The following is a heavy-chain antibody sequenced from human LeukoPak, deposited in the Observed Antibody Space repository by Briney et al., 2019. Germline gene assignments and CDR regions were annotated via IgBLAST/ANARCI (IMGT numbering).Heavy chain of an antibody. D-gene: IGHD3-22*01. CDR2: INHSGST. CDR3: AKLGGHSSSGYYYASDY. CDR1: GGSFSGYY. V-gene: IGHV4-34*01. J-gene: IGHJ4*02. Sequence: PSETLSLTCAVYGGSFSGYYWSWIRQPPGKGLEWIGEINHSGSTNYNPSLKSRVTISVDTSKNQFSLKLSSVTAADTAVYYCAKLGGHSSSGYYYASDYWGQGTLVTVSS.